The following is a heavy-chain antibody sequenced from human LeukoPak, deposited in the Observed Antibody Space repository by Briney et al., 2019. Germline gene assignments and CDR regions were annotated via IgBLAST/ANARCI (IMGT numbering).Heavy chain of an antibody. J-gene: IGHJ5*02. V-gene: IGHV3-73*01. CDR3: TRDSGTYNWFDP. D-gene: IGHD1-26*01. CDR1: GFTFSGSA. CDR2: IDKKDKGYATAT. Sequence: AGGSLKLSCAASGFTFSGSAIHWVRQSSGKGLEWVSQIDKKDKGYATATAYAASVKGRFTISRDDSISTAYLQMKSLKTEDTALYYCTRDSGTYNWFDPWGQGTLVTVSS.